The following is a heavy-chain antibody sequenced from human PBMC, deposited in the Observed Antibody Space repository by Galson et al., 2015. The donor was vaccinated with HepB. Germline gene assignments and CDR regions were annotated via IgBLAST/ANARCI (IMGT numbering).Heavy chain of an antibody. CDR2: IIPISGTV. Sequence: SVKVSCKASGGTFSSYAINWVRQAPGQGLEWMGGIIPISGTVKYAQKFQGRVTIIADKSTTTVYMQLSSLRSEDTAVFYCATGECTGSNCHSFYYYGLDVWGQGTTVTVSS. D-gene: IGHD2-8*02. J-gene: IGHJ6*02. CDR1: GGTFSSYA. CDR3: ATGECTGSNCHSFYYYGLDV. V-gene: IGHV1-69*06.